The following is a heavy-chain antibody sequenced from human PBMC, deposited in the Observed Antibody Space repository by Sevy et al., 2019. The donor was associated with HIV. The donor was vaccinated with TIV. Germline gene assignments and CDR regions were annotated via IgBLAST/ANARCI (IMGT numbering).Heavy chain of an antibody. D-gene: IGHD3-22*01. CDR3: AREGGGTYYYDSSGYYPHDAFDI. CDR2: IYYSGST. J-gene: IGHJ3*02. CDR1: GGSISSYY. V-gene: IGHV4-59*01. Sequence: SETLSLTCTVSGGSISSYYWSWIRQPPGKGLEWIGYIYYSGSTNYNPSLKSRVTISVDTSKNQFSLELSYVTAADTAVYYCAREGGGTYYYDSSGYYPHDAFDIWGQGTMVTVSS.